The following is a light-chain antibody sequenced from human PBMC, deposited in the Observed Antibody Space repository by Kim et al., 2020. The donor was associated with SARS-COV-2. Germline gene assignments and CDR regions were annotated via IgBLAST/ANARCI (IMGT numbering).Light chain of an antibody. Sequence: SYELTQPPSVSVAPGKTARITCGGTSIGSKSVHWYQQKPGQAPVLVISYDSVRPSGLPERFSGSNSGNTATVTISRVEAGDEADYYCQVWDSSDDHRVVFGGGTRLTVL. CDR2: YDS. J-gene: IGLJ2*01. V-gene: IGLV3-21*04. CDR3: QVWDSSDDHRVV. CDR1: SIGSKS.